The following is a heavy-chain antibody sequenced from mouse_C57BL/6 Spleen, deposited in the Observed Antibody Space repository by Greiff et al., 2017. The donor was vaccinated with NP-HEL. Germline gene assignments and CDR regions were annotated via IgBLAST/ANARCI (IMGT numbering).Heavy chain of an antibody. CDR1: GYTFTSYW. Sequence: QVQLQQPGAELVMPGASVKLSCKASGYTFTSYWMHWVKQRPGQGLEWIGEIDPSDSYTNYNQKFKGKSTLTVDKSSSTAYMQLSILTSEDSAVYYCARRGYYDYYAMDYWGQGTSVTVSS. D-gene: IGHD2-3*01. J-gene: IGHJ4*01. V-gene: IGHV1-69*01. CDR2: IDPSDSYT. CDR3: ARRGYYDYYAMDY.